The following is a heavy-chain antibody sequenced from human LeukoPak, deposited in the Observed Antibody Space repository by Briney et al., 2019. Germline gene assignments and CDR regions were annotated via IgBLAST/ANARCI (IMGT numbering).Heavy chain of an antibody. CDR1: GYTFTNFG. CDR3: ARDRDYGDYNTQDLFVY. Sequence: GASVKVSCKASGYTFTNFGISWVRQAPGQGLEWMGWISAYNGNTNYAQRLQGRVTMTTDTSTSTAHMELRSLRSDDTAVYYCARDRDYGDYNTQDLFVYWGQGTLVTVSS. J-gene: IGHJ4*02. V-gene: IGHV1-18*01. D-gene: IGHD4-17*01. CDR2: ISAYNGNT.